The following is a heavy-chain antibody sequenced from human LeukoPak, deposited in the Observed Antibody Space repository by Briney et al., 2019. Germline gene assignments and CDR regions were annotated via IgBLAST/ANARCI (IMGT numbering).Heavy chain of an antibody. CDR2: ISGSGGST. V-gene: IGHV3-23*01. Sequence: GGSLRLSCAASGFSFNTYNMNWVRQAPGKGLEWVSAISGSGGSTYYADSVKGRFTISRDNSKNTLYLQMNSLRAEDTAVYYCARETVTTFDYWGQGTLVTVSS. CDR3: ARETVTTFDY. J-gene: IGHJ4*02. D-gene: IGHD4-17*01. CDR1: GFSFNTYN.